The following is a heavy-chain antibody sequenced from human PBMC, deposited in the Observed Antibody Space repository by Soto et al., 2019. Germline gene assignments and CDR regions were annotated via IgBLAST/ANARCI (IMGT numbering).Heavy chain of an antibody. D-gene: IGHD2-21*01. V-gene: IGHV4-30-2*01. Sequence: SETLSLTCAVSGGSISSGGYSWSLIRQPPGKGLEWIGDIYHSGITNYNPSLKSRVSMSVDKSNNEFSLSLTSVTAADTAVYYCATLPPRIVVVFTEMPTWGQGILVTVSS. CDR2: IYHSGIT. J-gene: IGHJ5*02. CDR3: ATLPPRIVVVFTEMPT. CDR1: GGSISSGGYS.